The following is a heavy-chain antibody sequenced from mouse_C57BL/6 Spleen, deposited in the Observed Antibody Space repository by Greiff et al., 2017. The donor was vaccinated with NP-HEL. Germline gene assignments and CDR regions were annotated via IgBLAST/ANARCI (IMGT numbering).Heavy chain of an antibody. CDR3: TTFYYYGSSPSWFAY. J-gene: IGHJ3*01. D-gene: IGHD1-1*01. Sequence: VQLQQSGAELVRPGASVKLSCTASGFNIKDDYMHWVKQRPEQGLEWIGWIDPENGDTEYASKFQGKATITADTSSNTAYLQLSSLTSEDTAFYYCTTFYYYGSSPSWFAYWGQGTLVTVSA. V-gene: IGHV14-4*01. CDR2: IDPENGDT. CDR1: GFNIKDDY.